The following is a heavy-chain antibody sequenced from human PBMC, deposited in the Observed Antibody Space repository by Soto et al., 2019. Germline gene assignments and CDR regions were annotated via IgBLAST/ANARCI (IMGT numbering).Heavy chain of an antibody. Sequence: SETLSLTCTVSNGSISSYYCSWIRQPPGKGLEWIGSIYYSGSTYYNPSLKSRVTISVDTSKNQFSLKLSSVTAADTAVYYCAGMVRGRREDAFDIWGQGTMVTVSS. CDR3: AGMVRGRREDAFDI. J-gene: IGHJ3*02. V-gene: IGHV4-59*05. CDR2: IYYSGST. D-gene: IGHD3-10*01. CDR1: NGSISSYY.